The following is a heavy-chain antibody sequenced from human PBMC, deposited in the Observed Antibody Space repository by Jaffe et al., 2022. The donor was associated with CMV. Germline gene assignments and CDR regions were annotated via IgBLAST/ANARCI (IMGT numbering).Heavy chain of an antibody. CDR1: GGSISSSNW. V-gene: IGHV4-4*02. CDR2: KFHSGST. Sequence: QVQLQESGPGLVKPSGTLSLTCAVSGGSISSSNWWSWVRQPPGKGLEWIGEKFHSGSTNYNPSLKSRVTISVDESKNQFSLRLSSVTAADTAVYYCASRYNDFWSGYSSWGQGTLVTVSS. CDR3: ASRYNDFWSGYSS. D-gene: IGHD3-3*01. J-gene: IGHJ5*02.